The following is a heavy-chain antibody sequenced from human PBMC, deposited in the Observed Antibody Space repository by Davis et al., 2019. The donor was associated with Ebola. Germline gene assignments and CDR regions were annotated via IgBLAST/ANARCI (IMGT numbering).Heavy chain of an antibody. Sequence: SVKVSCKASAGTFSSNAISWVRQPPGQRLEWMGWINAGNGNTKTSQKFQRRVTITADNTTSTAYMELSSLKSKDTAVYYCARDSVYSGSWYCWFDHWGQGTLVTVSS. V-gene: IGHV1-69*10. CDR3: ARDSVYSGSWYCWFDH. D-gene: IGHD6-13*01. CDR2: INAGNGNT. J-gene: IGHJ5*02. CDR1: AGTFSSNA.